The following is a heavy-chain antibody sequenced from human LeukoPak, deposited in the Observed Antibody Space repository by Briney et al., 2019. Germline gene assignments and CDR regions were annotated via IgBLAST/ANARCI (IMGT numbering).Heavy chain of an antibody. J-gene: IGHJ4*02. CDR3: AGVEGANLLFDC. D-gene: IGHD1-26*01. V-gene: IGHV1-18*01. Sequence: ASVKVSCKASGYTFTSYGISWVRQAPGQGLEWMGWISAYNGNTNYAQKLQGRVTMTTDTSTSTAYTELRSLRSDDTAVYYCAGVEGANLLFDCWGQGTLVTVSS. CDR1: GYTFTSYG. CDR2: ISAYNGNT.